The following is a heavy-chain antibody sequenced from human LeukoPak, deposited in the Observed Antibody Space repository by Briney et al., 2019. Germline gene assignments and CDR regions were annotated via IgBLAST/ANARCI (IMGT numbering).Heavy chain of an antibody. CDR2: ISSSGGDT. V-gene: IGHV3-23*01. Sequence: GGSLRLACTAPGLILIDSAMTWVRQAPGKGLEWVSDISSSGGDTIYTDSVKGRFTISRDSSKNTLYLQMNSLRAEDTAIYYCAKGGNSAPLDYWGQGTLVTVSS. CDR3: AKGGNSAPLDY. J-gene: IGHJ4*02. CDR1: GLILIDSA. D-gene: IGHD1-7*01.